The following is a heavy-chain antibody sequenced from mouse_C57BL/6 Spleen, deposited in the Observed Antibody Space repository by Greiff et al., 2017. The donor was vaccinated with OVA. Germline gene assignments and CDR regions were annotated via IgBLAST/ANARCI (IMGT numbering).Heavy chain of an antibody. CDR2: IWSGGST. CDR3: AEGAMDY. J-gene: IGHJ4*01. Sequence: VQLQESGPGLVQPSQSLSITCTVSGFSLTSYGVHWVRQSPGKGLEWLGVIWSGGSTDYNAAFISRLSISKDNSKSQVFFKMNSLQAYDTAIYYGAEGAMDYWGQGTSVTVSS. V-gene: IGHV2-2*01. CDR1: GFSLTSYG.